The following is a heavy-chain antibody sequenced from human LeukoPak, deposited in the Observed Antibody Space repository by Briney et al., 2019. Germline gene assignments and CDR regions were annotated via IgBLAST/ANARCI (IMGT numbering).Heavy chain of an antibody. Sequence: ASVKVSCKASGYTFTYYGLNWVRQAPGQGLECLGGINTNTGNPTYGQGFTGRFVFSFDTSVSTAYLEISSLKAEDTAIYYCARSRRVVVPSTLNSADDYYYYMDVWGKGTTVTISS. J-gene: IGHJ6*03. CDR2: INTNTGNP. V-gene: IGHV7-4-1*02. CDR3: ARSRRVVVPSTLNSADDYYYYMDV. D-gene: IGHD2-15*01. CDR1: GYTFTYYG.